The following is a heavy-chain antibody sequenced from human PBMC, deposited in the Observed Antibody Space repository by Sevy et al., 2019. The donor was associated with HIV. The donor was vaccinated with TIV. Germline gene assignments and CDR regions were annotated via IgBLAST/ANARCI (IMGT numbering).Heavy chain of an antibody. V-gene: IGHV3-7*01. Sequence: GGSLRLSCAASGFTFSSYWMSWVRLAPGKGLEWVATMKEDGSERNYVDSVKGRFTISRDNAKNSLYLQMNSLRAEDTAVYYCVREGVGGYSYSLDCWGQGTLVTVSS. CDR3: VREGVGGYSYSLDC. D-gene: IGHD5-18*01. CDR1: GFTFSSYW. CDR2: MKEDGSER. J-gene: IGHJ4*02.